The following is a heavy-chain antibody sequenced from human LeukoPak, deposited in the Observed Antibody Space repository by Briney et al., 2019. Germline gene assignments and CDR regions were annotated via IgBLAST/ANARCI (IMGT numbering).Heavy chain of an antibody. J-gene: IGHJ4*02. CDR3: ARAGITMVRGAEFDY. V-gene: IGHV1-2*02. D-gene: IGHD3-10*01. CDR2: INPNSGGT. Sequence: GASVKVSCKASGYTFTGYYMHWVRQAPGQGLEWMGWINPNSGGTNYAQKFQGRVTMTRDTSISTAYMELSRLRSDDMAVYYCARAGITMVRGAEFDYWGQGTLVTVSS. CDR1: GYTFTGYY.